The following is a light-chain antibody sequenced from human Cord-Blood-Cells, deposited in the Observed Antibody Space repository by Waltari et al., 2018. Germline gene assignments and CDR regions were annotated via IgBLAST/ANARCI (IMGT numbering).Light chain of an antibody. CDR2: SNN. CDR3: AAWDDSLNGPV. V-gene: IGLV1-44*01. Sequence: QSVLTQPPSASGTPGQRVTISCSGSSSNIGSNPSTWYQQLPGTAPKLLIYSNNQPPSGVPDRFSGSKSGTSASLAISGLQSEDEADYYCAAWDDSLNGPVFGGGTKLTVL. CDR1: SSNIGSNP. J-gene: IGLJ2*01.